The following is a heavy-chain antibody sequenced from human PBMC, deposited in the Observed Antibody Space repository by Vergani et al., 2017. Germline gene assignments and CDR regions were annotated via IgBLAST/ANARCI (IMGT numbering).Heavy chain of an antibody. D-gene: IGHD6-13*01. CDR1: GGSISSSSYY. V-gene: IGHV4-39*01. CDR3: ARSGPAAAGLDDAFDI. J-gene: IGHJ3*02. Sequence: QVQLQQWGAGLLKPSETLSLTCTVSGGSISSSSYYWGWIRQPPGKGLEWIGSIYYSGSTYYNPSLKSRVTISVDTSKNQFSLKLSSVTAADTAVYYCARSGPAAAGLDDAFDIWGQGTMVTVSS. CDR2: IYYSGST.